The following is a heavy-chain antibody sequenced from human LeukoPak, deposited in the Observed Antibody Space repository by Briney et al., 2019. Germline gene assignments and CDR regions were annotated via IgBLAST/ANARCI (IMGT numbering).Heavy chain of an antibody. V-gene: IGHV3-23*01. CDR1: GITFSSYG. Sequence: QAGGSLRLSCAASGITFSSYGMSWVRQAPGKGLEWVSSISSTGGTTYYADSVKGRFTISRDNSKNTLYLQMNSLRAEDTAVYYCARDEIGGSLKYWGQGTLVTVSS. J-gene: IGHJ4*02. CDR2: ISSTGGTT. D-gene: IGHD1-26*01. CDR3: ARDEIGGSLKY.